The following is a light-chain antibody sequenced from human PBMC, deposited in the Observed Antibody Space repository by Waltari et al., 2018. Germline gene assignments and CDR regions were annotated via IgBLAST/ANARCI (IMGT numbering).Light chain of an antibody. J-gene: IGKJ4*01. Sequence: EVVMTQSPVTLSVSPGERATLSCRASQGVHDNLAWYQQKPGQAPRLLIYGASTRDTGVPARFSASGSGTDFTLTITSLQSEDFALYYCQQYNKWPPLTFGGGTKVEIK. V-gene: IGKV3-15*01. CDR1: QGVHDN. CDR3: QQYNKWPPLT. CDR2: GAS.